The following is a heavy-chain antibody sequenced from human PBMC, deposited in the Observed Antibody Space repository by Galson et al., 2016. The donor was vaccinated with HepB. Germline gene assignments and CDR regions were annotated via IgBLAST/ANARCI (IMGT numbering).Heavy chain of an antibody. Sequence: ETLSLTCTVSGGSVSIGNYYWSWIRQPPGKGLEWVSSISGSRGNTYYADFVKGRFTISRDNSKNTVYLQMSSLRVDDTAVYYCAKVGWREYDGYWGQGTLVTVSS. J-gene: IGHJ4*02. CDR3: AKVGWREYDGY. CDR2: ISGSRGNT. CDR1: GGSVSIGNYY. V-gene: IGHV3-23*01. D-gene: IGHD3-10*01.